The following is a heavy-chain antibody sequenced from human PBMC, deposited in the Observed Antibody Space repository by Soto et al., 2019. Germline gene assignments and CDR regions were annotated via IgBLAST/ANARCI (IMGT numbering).Heavy chain of an antibody. CDR1: GGSISSYY. J-gene: IGHJ4*02. CDR2: IYYSGST. Sequence: TSETLSLTCTVSGGSISSYYWSWIRQPPGKGLEWIGYIYYSGSTNYNPSLKSRVTTSVDTSKNQFSLKLSSVTAADTAVYYCARFPTYYGSHSRDYWGQGTLVTVSS. CDR3: ARFPTYYGSHSRDY. D-gene: IGHD3-10*01. V-gene: IGHV4-59*01.